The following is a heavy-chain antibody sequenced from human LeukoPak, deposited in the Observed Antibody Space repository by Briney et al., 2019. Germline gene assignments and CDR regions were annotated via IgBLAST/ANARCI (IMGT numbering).Heavy chain of an antibody. D-gene: IGHD1-14*01. CDR3: AKSTTDY. Sequence: GGSLRLSCAASGFIFSSYGMHWVRQAPGKGLEWVAFIRYDGSKKYYADSVKGRFTISRDNSKNTLYLQMNSLRAEDTAVYYCAKSTTDYWGQGTLVTVSS. CDR2: IRYDGSKK. CDR1: GFIFSSYG. V-gene: IGHV3-30*02. J-gene: IGHJ4*02.